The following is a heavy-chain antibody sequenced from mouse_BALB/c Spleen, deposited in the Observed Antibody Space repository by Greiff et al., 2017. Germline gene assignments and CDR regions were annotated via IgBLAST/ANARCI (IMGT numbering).Heavy chain of an antibody. CDR3: ARHVDYGYGEGAMDY. D-gene: IGHD1-2*01. Sequence: EVKLMESGGGLVKPGGSLKLSCAASGFTFSSYAMSWVRQTPEKRLEWVATISSGGSYTYYPDSVKGRFTISRDNAKNTLYLQMSSLRSEDTAMYYCARHVDYGYGEGAMDYWGQGTSVTVSS. V-gene: IGHV5-9-3*01. CDR1: GFTFSSYA. J-gene: IGHJ4*01. CDR2: ISSGGSYT.